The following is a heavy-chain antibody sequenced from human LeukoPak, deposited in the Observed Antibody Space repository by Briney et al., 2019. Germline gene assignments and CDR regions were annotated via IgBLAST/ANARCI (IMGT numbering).Heavy chain of an antibody. V-gene: IGHV3-21*01. Sequence: GGSLRLSCAASGFTFSSYSMNWVRQAPGKGLEWVSSISSSSSYIYYADSVKGRFTISRDNSKNTLYLQMNSLRAEDTAVYYCAREIGETYYYDSSGSSFDYWGQGTLVTVSS. J-gene: IGHJ4*02. CDR2: ISSSSSYI. CDR3: AREIGETYYYDSSGSSFDY. CDR1: GFTFSSYS. D-gene: IGHD3-22*01.